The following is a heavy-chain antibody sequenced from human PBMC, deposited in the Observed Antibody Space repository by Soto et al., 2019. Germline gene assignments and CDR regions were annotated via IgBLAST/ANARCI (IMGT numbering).Heavy chain of an antibody. Sequence: PSETLSLTCTVSGGSISSSSYYWGWIRQPPGKGLEWIGSIYYSGSTYYNPSLKSRVTISVDTSKNQFSLKLSSVTAADTAVYYCAKIVVVPESGWFDPWGQGTLVTVSS. V-gene: IGHV4-39*01. D-gene: IGHD2-2*01. J-gene: IGHJ5*02. CDR1: GGSISSSSYY. CDR2: IYYSGST. CDR3: AKIVVVPESGWFDP.